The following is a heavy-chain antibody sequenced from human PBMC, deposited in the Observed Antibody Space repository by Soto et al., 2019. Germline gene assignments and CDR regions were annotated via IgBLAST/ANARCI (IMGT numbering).Heavy chain of an antibody. J-gene: IGHJ4*02. V-gene: IGHV1-46*01. Sequence: GASVKVSCKASGYSFSNYYIHWVRQAPGQGFEWMGAINPSGGSTSYSQQFQGRVTVTSDTSTGTVCLELSSLGSEDTAVYYCARDGTIFGVLVNFDFWGQGTLVTVSS. CDR3: ARDGTIFGVLVNFDF. D-gene: IGHD3-3*01. CDR1: GYSFSNYY. CDR2: INPSGGST.